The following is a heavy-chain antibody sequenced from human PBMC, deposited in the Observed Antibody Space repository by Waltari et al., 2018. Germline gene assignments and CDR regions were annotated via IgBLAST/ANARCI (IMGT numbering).Heavy chain of an antibody. V-gene: IGHV4-39*07. Sequence: QLQLQESGPGLVTPSETMSLTCPVSAGSTRHRSSYWLWIPPPPGKGLAWIGSIYYSVCTYYNPSLKSRVTISVDTSKNQFSLKLSSVTAADTAVYYCARRRGGVVDASIVDYWGQGTLVTVSS. CDR1: AGSTRHRSSY. D-gene: IGHD1-26*01. CDR2: IYYSVCT. CDR3: ARRRGGVVDASIVDY. J-gene: IGHJ4*02.